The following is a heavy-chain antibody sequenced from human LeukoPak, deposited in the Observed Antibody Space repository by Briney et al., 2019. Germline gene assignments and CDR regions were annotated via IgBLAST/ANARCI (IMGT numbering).Heavy chain of an antibody. V-gene: IGHV1-69*04. J-gene: IGHJ6*02. CDR3: ARGSGGSSYILFSYYYGMDV. Sequence: ASVKVSCKAAGGTFGSYVINWVRHAPGQGLEWMGRIVPLLGTTIYAQKFQGRVTITADKVTRTAYMELSSLRSEDTAVYYCARGSGGSSYILFSYYYGMDVWGQGTTVTVSS. CDR2: IVPLLGTT. CDR1: GGTFGSYV. D-gene: IGHD2-15*01.